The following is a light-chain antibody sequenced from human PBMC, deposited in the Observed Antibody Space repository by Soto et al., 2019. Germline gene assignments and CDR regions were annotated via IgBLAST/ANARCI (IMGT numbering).Light chain of an antibody. CDR2: GNS. V-gene: IGLV1-40*01. J-gene: IGLJ3*02. Sequence: QSVLTQPPSVSGAPGQRVTISCTGSSSNIGAGYDVHWYRQLPGTAPKLLIYGNSNRPSGVPDRFSGSKSGTSASLAITGLQAEAEADYYCQSYDSSLSGQGVFGGGTKLTVL. CDR3: QSYDSSLSGQGV. CDR1: SSNIGAGYD.